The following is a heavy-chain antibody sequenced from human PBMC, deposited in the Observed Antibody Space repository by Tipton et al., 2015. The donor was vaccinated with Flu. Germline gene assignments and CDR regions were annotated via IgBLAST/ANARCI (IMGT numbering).Heavy chain of an antibody. CDR1: GYTFTRYD. CDR2: MNPNSGNT. CDR3: ARSSDIVVVVAAGLSYNWFDL. D-gene: IGHD2-15*01. J-gene: IGHJ5*02. V-gene: IGHV1-8*01. Sequence: QVQLVQSGAEVKKPGASVKVSCKASGYTFTRYDINWVRQATGQGLEWMGWMNPNSGNTGYAQKFQGRVTMTRNTSISTAYMELSSLRSEDTAVYYCARSSDIVVVVAAGLSYNWFDLWGQGTLVTVSS.